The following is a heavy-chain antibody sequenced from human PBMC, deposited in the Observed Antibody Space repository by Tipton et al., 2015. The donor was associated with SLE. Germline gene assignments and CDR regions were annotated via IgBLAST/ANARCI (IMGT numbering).Heavy chain of an antibody. Sequence: TLSLTCTVSGDSISSHYWSWIRQSPGRGLEWIGYIHYTGSTDYNPSLRSRVTISADTSKNQFSLKLSSVTAADTAVYYCARGQHQLGRFDPWGQGTPVTVFS. CDR1: GDSISSHY. V-gene: IGHV4-59*11. J-gene: IGHJ5*02. CDR2: IHYTGST. CDR3: ARGQHQLGRFDP. D-gene: IGHD1-1*01.